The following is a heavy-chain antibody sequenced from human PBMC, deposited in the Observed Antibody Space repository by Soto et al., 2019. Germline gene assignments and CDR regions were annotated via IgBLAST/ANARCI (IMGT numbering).Heavy chain of an antibody. J-gene: IGHJ4*02. CDR1: GGSFSGYY. Sequence: PSETLSLTCAVYGGSFSGYYWSWIRQPPGKGLEWIGEINHSGSTNYNPSLKSRVTISVDTSKNQFSLKLSSVTAADTAVYYCARGQRPARAVDYWGQGTLVTVSS. V-gene: IGHV4-34*01. CDR2: INHSGST. CDR3: ARGQRPARAVDY. D-gene: IGHD2-2*01.